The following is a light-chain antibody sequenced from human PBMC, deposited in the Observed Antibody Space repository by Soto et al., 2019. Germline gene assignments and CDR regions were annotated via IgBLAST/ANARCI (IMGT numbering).Light chain of an antibody. V-gene: IGKV3-11*01. CDR3: QQRSKWPRT. CDR2: GAF. J-gene: IGKJ1*01. Sequence: EIVLTQSPATPSFSPGEKATLSPRASQSVSTYLDWYQQKPGQAPRLLIYGAFNRATGIAARFSGSGSGTDFTLTISSLEPEDFAVYYCQQRSKWPRTFGXGTKVDIK. CDR1: QSVSTY.